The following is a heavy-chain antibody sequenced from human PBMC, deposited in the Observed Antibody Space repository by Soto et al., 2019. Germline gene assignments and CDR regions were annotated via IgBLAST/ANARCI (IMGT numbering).Heavy chain of an antibody. CDR2: IFAGGGST. CDR1: GFTFRNYA. J-gene: IGHJ4*02. Sequence: LRLSCAPSGFTFRNYAMFWVRQAPGKGLEWFSTIFAGGGSTYYADSVKGRFTISRDNSKNILFLQMDSLRAEDTAVYFCAKDLIRGDGYIDFDYWGQGTLVTVSS. CDR3: AKDLIRGDGYIDFDY. V-gene: IGHV3-23*01. D-gene: IGHD3-10*01.